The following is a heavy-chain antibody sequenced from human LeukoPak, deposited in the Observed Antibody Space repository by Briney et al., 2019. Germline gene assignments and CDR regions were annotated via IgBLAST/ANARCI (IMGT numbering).Heavy chain of an antibody. CDR3: AKGPPRLWLYLVDY. D-gene: IGHD5-18*01. V-gene: IGHV3-23*01. CDR1: GFTFSSYA. Sequence: GGSLRLSCAASGFTFSSYAMSWVRQAPGKALEWVSAISGSGGSTYYADSVKGRFTISRDNSKNTLYLQMNSLRAEDTAVYYCAKGPPRLWLYLVDYWGQGTLVTVSS. J-gene: IGHJ4*02. CDR2: ISGSGGST.